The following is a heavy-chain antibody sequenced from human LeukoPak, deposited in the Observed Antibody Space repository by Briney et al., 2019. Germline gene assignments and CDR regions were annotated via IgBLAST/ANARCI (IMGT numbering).Heavy chain of an antibody. J-gene: IGHJ4*02. CDR2: IYWDNDD. CDR1: GFSLNTRGVG. V-gene: IGHV2-5*02. CDR3: ARTPLVITAKGFFDY. D-gene: IGHD4/OR15-4a*01. Sequence: SGPTLVNPTQTLTLTCTFSGFSLNTRGVGVAWIRQPPGKALEWLALIYWDNDDRYSPSLKSRLTVSKDASKNQVVLTMTNMDPVDTATYFCARTPLVITAKGFFDYWGQGTLVTVSS.